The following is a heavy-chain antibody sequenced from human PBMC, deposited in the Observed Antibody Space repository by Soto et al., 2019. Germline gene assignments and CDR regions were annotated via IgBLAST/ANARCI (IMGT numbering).Heavy chain of an antibody. D-gene: IGHD2-21*02. J-gene: IGHJ4*02. Sequence: QVQLVESGGGVVQPGRSLRLSCAASGFTFSSYPMHWVRQAPGKGLEWVAVISYDGSNKYYADSVKGRFTISRDNSKKTLYLQVNSLRAEDTAVYYCSTAVTTILYWGQGTLVTVSS. CDR2: ISYDGSNK. CDR1: GFTFSSYP. V-gene: IGHV3-30-3*01. CDR3: STAVTTILY.